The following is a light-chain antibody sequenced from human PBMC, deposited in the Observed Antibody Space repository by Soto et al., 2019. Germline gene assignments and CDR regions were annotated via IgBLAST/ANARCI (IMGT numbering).Light chain of an antibody. V-gene: IGLV2-14*01. J-gene: IGLJ2*01. Sequence: QSVLTQPASVSRSPGQSITISCTGTSSDVGGYNYVSWYQQHPGKAPKLMIYEVSNRPSGVSNRFSGSKSGNTASLTISGLQAEDDADYYCSSYTSSSTLGVFGGGTKLTVL. CDR1: SSDVGGYNY. CDR3: SSYTSSSTLGV. CDR2: EVS.